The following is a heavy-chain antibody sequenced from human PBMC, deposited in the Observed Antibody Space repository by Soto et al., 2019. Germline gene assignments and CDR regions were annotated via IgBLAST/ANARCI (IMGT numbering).Heavy chain of an antibody. Sequence: QVQVVQSGAEVKKPGASVKVSCKTSGYTFTSYVSPWVRQAPGQRPEWMGWINAGDGNTKFSQKFHDRVTLTRDTFASTAYMELSSRRSADTAFSYCARERNPYSSEKSGFFFADYWGQGTLVTVSS. CDR2: INAGDGNT. CDR1: GYTFTSYV. CDR3: ARERNPYSSEKSGFFFADY. D-gene: IGHD5-12*01. V-gene: IGHV1-3*01. J-gene: IGHJ4*02.